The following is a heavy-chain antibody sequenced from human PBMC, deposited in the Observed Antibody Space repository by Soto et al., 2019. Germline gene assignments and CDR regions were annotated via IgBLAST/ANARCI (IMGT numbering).Heavy chain of an antibody. Sequence: SVKVSCKASGGTFSSYTISWVRQAPGQGLEWMGRIIPILGIANYAQKFQGRVTITADKSTSTAYMELSSLRSEDTAVYYCASQLASHDAFDIWGQGTMVTVSS. J-gene: IGHJ3*02. CDR1: GGTFSSYT. D-gene: IGHD6-13*01. CDR2: IIPILGIA. CDR3: ASQLASHDAFDI. V-gene: IGHV1-69*02.